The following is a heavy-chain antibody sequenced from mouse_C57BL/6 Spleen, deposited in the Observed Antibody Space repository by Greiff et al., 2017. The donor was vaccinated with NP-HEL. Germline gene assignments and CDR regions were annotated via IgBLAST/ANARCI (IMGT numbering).Heavy chain of an antibody. Sequence: EVKVVESGGGLVKPGGSLKLSCAASGFNFSDYGMHWVRQAPEKGLEWVAYISSGSRTIYYADTVKGRFTISRDNAKNTLFLQMTSLRSEDTAVYSCATLTTVSPWYCDVWGTGTTVTVSS. J-gene: IGHJ1*03. CDR1: GFNFSDYG. D-gene: IGHD1-1*01. CDR2: ISSGSRTI. CDR3: ATLTTVSPWYCDV. V-gene: IGHV5-17*01.